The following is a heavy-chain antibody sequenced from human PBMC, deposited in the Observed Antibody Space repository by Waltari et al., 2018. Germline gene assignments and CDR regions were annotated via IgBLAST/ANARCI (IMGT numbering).Heavy chain of an antibody. J-gene: IGHJ4*02. V-gene: IGHV3-23*01. CDR3: AKDRSGKDSSGWYWFDY. Sequence: EVQLLESGGGLVQPGGSLTLSCAASGFTFSSYAMSWVRQAPGKGREWVSAISGSGGSTYDADSVKGRFTISRDNSKNTLYLQMNSLRAEDTAVYYCAKDRSGKDSSGWYWFDYWGQGTLVTVSS. CDR2: ISGSGGST. D-gene: IGHD6-19*01. CDR1: GFTFSSYA.